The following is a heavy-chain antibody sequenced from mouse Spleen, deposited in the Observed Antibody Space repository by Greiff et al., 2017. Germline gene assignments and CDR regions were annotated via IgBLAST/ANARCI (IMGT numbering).Heavy chain of an antibody. CDR2: IDPENGDT. J-gene: IGHJ4*01. Sequence: VQLQQSGAELVRSGASVKLSCTASGFNIKDYYMHWVKQRPEQGLEWIGWIDPENGDTEYAPKFQGKATMTADTSSNTAYLQLSSLTSEDTAVYYCNEAYGSRMDYWRQGTSVTVSS. D-gene: IGHD1-1*01. CDR1: GFNIKDYY. V-gene: IGHV14-4*02. CDR3: NEAYGSRMDY.